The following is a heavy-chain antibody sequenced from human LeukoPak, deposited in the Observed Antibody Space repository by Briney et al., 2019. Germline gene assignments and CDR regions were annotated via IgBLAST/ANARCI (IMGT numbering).Heavy chain of an antibody. CDR3: TRTSMLAAFDY. CDR1: GFTFDDYA. CDR2: IRSKANNYAT. J-gene: IGHJ4*02. Sequence: GGSLRLSCAASGFTFDDYAMHWVRQAPGKGLEWVGRIRSKANNYATAYAASVKGRFTVSRDDSNNTAYLQMNSLRTEDTAVYYCTRTSMLAAFDYWGQGTLVTVSS. V-gene: IGHV3-73*01. D-gene: IGHD2/OR15-2a*01.